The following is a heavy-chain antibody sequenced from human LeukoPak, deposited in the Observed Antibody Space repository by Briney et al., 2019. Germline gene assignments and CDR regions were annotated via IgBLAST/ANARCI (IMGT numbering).Heavy chain of an antibody. CDR3: VLAPNSNWFDF. V-gene: IGHV4-59*12. Sequence: SETLSLTCSVSGDSISGFYWNWIRQSPEKGLGWIAVTHYSGTTNYNPSLKSRVTISIDTSRQQFFLKLSSVTAADTAVYYCVLAPNSNWFDFWGQGTRVTVSS. CDR1: GDSISGFY. CDR2: THYSGTT. J-gene: IGHJ5*01. D-gene: IGHD2-8*01.